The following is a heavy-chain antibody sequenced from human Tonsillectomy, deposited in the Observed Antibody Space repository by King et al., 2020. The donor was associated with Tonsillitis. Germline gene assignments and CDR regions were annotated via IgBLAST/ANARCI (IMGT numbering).Heavy chain of an antibody. V-gene: IGHV1-18*04. CDR1: DYTFTNYG. CDR3: ARLPIELVYGMDV. CDR2: ISAYNGNT. D-gene: IGHD5-18*01. J-gene: IGHJ6*02. Sequence: VQLVESGAEVKKPGASVKVSCKAYDYTFTNYGISWVRQAPGQGLEWMGWISAYNGNTNYAEKLQGRVTMTTDTSTSTGYMELRSLRSDDPAVYYCARLPIELVYGMDVWGQGTTVTVSS.